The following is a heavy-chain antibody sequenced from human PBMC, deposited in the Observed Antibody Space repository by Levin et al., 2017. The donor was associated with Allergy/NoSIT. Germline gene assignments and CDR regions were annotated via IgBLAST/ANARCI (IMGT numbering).Heavy chain of an antibody. J-gene: IGHJ4*02. CDR3: ARGSRRLYYFDY. D-gene: IGHD2-21*02. V-gene: IGHV1-8*01. CDR2: MNPNSGNT. CDR1: GYTFTSYD. Sequence: ASVKVSCKASGYTFTSYDINWVRQATGQGLEWMGWMNPNSGNTGYAQKFQGRVTMTRNTSISTAYMELSSLRSEDTAVYYCARGSRRLYYFDYWGQGTLVTVSS.